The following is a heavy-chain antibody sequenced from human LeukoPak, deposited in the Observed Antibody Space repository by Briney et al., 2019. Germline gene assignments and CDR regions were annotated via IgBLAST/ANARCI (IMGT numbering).Heavy chain of an antibody. CDR3: ARGPSSSWSGLDF. D-gene: IGHD6-13*01. CDR1: GFSFSGHW. J-gene: IGHJ4*02. Sequence: GGSLRLSCAASGFSFSGHWMHWARQLPGKGLVWVSRISPTGSTTSYADSVKGRFTVSRDNAKNTLYLQVNNLRAEDTAVYYCARGPSSSWSGLDFWGQGTLLTVSS. V-gene: IGHV3-74*01. CDR2: ISPTGSTT.